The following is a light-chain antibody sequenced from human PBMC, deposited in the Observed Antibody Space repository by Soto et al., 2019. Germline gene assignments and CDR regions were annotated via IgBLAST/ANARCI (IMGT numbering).Light chain of an antibody. J-gene: IGKJ1*01. CDR2: GAS. V-gene: IGKV3-20*01. CDR3: QQYGSNGT. CDR1: QSVSSSY. Sequence: EIVLTQSPGTLSLSPGERATLSCRASQSVSSSYLAWYQQKPGQAPRLLIYGASSRATGIPDRFSGSGSGTDFTLTTSRLEPEDFAVYYCQQYGSNGTFGQGTKVDIK.